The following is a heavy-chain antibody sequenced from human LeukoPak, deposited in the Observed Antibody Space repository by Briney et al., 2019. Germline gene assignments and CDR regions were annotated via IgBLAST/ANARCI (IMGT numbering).Heavy chain of an antibody. Sequence: GGSLRLSCAASGFTFSSYSKNWVRQAPGKGLEWVSSISSSSSYIYYADSVKGRFTISRDNAKNSLYLQMNSLRAEDTAVYYCASHWAQQVVSDYWGQGTLVTVSS. CDR1: GFTFSSYS. CDR3: ASHWAQQVVSDY. J-gene: IGHJ4*02. CDR2: ISSSSSYI. V-gene: IGHV3-21*01. D-gene: IGHD6-13*01.